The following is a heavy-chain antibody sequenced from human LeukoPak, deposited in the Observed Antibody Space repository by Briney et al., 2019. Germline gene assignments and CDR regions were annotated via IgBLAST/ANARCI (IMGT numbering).Heavy chain of an antibody. Sequence: SETLSLTCTVSGGSISSSSYYWGWIRQPPGKGLEWIGSIYYSGSTYYNPSLKSRVTISVDTSKNQFSLKLSSVTAADTAVYYCARGGYDYVWGSYRYQGRSFDYWGQGTLVTVSS. V-gene: IGHV4-39*07. D-gene: IGHD3-16*02. CDR1: GGSISSSSYY. CDR2: IYYSGST. CDR3: ARGGYDYVWGSYRYQGRSFDY. J-gene: IGHJ4*02.